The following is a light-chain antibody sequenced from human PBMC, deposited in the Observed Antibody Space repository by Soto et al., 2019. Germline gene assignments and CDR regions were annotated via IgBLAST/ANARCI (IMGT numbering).Light chain of an antibody. CDR3: QQSYNTVYT. CDR2: DAT. J-gene: IGKJ2*01. Sequence: DIQMTQSPSSLSASVGDRVTITCRASQTIGANLNWYRQKPGKAPTLLIYDATTLQSGVPSRFSGIGSGTDFTLTVTSLQPEDSETYCCQQSYNTVYTFGLGTKVDIK. CDR1: QTIGAN. V-gene: IGKV1-39*01.